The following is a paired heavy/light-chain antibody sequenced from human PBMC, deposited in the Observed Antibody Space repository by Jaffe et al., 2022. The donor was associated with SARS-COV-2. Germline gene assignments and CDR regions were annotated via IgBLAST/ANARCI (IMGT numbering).Light chain of an antibody. CDR2: SQN. V-gene: IGLV1-44*01. J-gene: IGLJ3*02. CDR3: AVWDDTLGVPV. Sequence: QSVLSQPPSASGTLGQRVTLSCSGSNSNVGSNAVNWYQQLPGTAPKLLIHSQNQRPSGVPDRFSGSKSGTSASLDISGLQSDDESTYYCAVWDDTLGVPVFGGGTRLTVL. CDR1: NSNVGSNA.
Heavy chain of an antibody. CDR1: GYTFTSYS. D-gene: IGHD3-10*01. CDR2: IDTASGNP. Sequence: QALLVQSGSELKKPGASVRISCQASGYTFTSYSMNWLRQAPGQGLEWMGWIDTASGNPMVARGFTGRLVFSLDTSVNTVHLRINNLVFDDSGVYYCARDRGFGAFDVWGQGTPVTVSS. J-gene: IGHJ5*02. CDR3: ARDRGFGAFDV. V-gene: IGHV7-4-1*02.